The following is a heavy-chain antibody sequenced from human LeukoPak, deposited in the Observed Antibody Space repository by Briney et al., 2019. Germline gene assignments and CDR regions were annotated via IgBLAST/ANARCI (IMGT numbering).Heavy chain of an antibody. CDR1: GFTFSSYG. D-gene: IGHD3/OR15-3a*01. CDR3: AKDRYGLYYYGMDV. Sequence: GGSLRLSCAASGFTFSSYGMHWARQAPGKGLEWVAVISYDGSNKYYADSVKGRFTISRDNSKNTLYLQMNSLRAEDTAVYYCAKDRYGLYYYGMDVWGQGTTVTVSS. J-gene: IGHJ6*02. CDR2: ISYDGSNK. V-gene: IGHV3-30*18.